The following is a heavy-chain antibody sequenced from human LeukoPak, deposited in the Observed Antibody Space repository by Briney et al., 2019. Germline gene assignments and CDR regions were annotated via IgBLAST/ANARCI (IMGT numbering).Heavy chain of an antibody. CDR1: GYTFTGYY. J-gene: IGHJ3*02. CDR2: MNPNSGNT. D-gene: IGHD1-26*01. V-gene: IGHV1-8*02. Sequence: GASVKVSCKASGYTFTGYYMHWVRQAPGQGLEWMGWMNPNSGNTGYAQKFQGRVTMTRNTSISTAYMELSSLRSEDTAVYYCARGRHRWEPLNAFDIWGQGTMVTVSS. CDR3: ARGRHRWEPLNAFDI.